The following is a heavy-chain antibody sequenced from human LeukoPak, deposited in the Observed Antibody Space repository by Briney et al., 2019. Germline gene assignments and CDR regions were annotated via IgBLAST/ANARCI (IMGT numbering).Heavy chain of an antibody. CDR3: ARTPQKHCSSTTCYPDY. CDR1: GFTFTNYA. J-gene: IGHJ4*02. Sequence: GGSLRLSCVASGFTFTNYAMSWVRLAPGTGLEWVSTISGSGDTTYYADSVRGRFTVSRDNSKNTLYLQMNSLRVESTAVYYCARTPQKHCSSTTCYPDYWGQGTLVTVSS. V-gene: IGHV3-23*01. D-gene: IGHD2-2*01. CDR2: ISGSGDTT.